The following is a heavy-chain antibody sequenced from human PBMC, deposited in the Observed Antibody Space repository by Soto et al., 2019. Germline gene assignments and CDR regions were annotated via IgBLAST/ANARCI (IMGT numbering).Heavy chain of an antibody. D-gene: IGHD3-22*01. CDR1: GFTFSSYA. Sequence: GGSLRLSCAASGFTFSSYAMSWVRQAPGKGLEWVSAIGGSGGSTYYADSVKGRFTISRHNSKNTLYLQMNSLRAEDTAVYYCAKDRYYYDSSGYPAPGAFDIWGQGTMVTVSS. CDR3: AKDRYYYDSSGYPAPGAFDI. V-gene: IGHV3-23*01. CDR2: IGGSGGST. J-gene: IGHJ3*02.